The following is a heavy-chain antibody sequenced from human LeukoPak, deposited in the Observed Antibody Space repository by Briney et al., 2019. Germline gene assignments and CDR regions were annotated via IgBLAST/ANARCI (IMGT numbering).Heavy chain of an antibody. D-gene: IGHD3-10*01. CDR1: GGTFSSYA. CDR2: IIPIFGTA. CDR3: ARCPVRGVINYYYYGMDV. J-gene: IGHJ6*02. V-gene: IGHV1-69*13. Sequence: GASVKVSCKASGGTFSSYAISWVRQAPGQGLEWMGGIIPIFGTANYAQKFQGRVTITADESTSTAYMELSSLRSEDTAVYYCARCPVRGVINYYYYGMDVWGQGTTVTVSS.